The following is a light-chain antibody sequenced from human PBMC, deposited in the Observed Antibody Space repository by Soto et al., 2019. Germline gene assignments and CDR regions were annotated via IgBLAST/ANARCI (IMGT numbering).Light chain of an antibody. CDR2: AAS. CDR3: QQSYLTPRT. Sequence: IQMTQSPSSLSASVGDRVTITCRASQRISTSLNWYQHKVGRAPQLLIYAASSLQTEVPSRFDGSRSDTDFTHTISSLQPEDFATYYCQQSYLTPRTFGQGTKLEIK. J-gene: IGKJ2*01. V-gene: IGKV1-39*01. CDR1: QRISTS.